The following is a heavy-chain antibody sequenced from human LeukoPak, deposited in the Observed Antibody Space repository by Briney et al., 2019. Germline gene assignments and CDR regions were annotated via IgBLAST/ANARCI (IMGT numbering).Heavy chain of an antibody. CDR3: AKGCSGTGWIPYFDY. D-gene: IGHD5-18*01. CDR2: ISYRTDST. V-gene: IGHV3-23*01. CDR1: GFTFTTYA. Sequence: GGSLRLSCAASGFTFTTYAMTWVRQAPGKGLEWVSGISYRTDSTYYADSVKGRFTISRDNAKNMLYLQMNSLRAEDTAVYYCAKGCSGTGWIPYFDYWGQGTLVTVSS. J-gene: IGHJ4*02.